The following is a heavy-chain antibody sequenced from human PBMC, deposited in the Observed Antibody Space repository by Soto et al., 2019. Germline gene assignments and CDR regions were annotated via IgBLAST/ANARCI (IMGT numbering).Heavy chain of an antibody. Sequence: ITLKESGPTLVKLTQTLTLTCTFSGFSFGVSGVGVGWIRQPPGRSLEWLGLVFWNDDKRYSPSLESRLTLTKDTSNNQVVLTVTNLDPGDTGTYYCARAYTYDFDHWGQGTLVTVSS. D-gene: IGHD2-21*01. CDR2: VFWNDDK. CDR1: GFSFGVSGVG. CDR3: ARAYTYDFDH. J-gene: IGHJ4*02. V-gene: IGHV2-5*01.